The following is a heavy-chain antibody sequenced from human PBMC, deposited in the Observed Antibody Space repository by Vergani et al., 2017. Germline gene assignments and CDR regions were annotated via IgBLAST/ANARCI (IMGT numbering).Heavy chain of an antibody. CDR2: ISGSGGST. CDR3: AKDRDYGDTYYYYYDGMDV. D-gene: IGHD4-17*01. Sequence: EVQLLESGGGLVQPGGSLRLFCAASGFTFSLYAMRWVRQAPGKGLEWVSAISGSGGSTYYADSVKGRFTISRDNSKNTLYLQMNSLRAEDTAVYYCAKDRDYGDTYYYYYDGMDVWGQGTTVTVSS. J-gene: IGHJ6*02. V-gene: IGHV3-23*01. CDR1: GFTFSLYA.